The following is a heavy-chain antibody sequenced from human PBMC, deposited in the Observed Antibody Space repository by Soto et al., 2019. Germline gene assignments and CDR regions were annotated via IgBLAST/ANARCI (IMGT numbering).Heavy chain of an antibody. CDR1: GGTFSSYA. J-gene: IGHJ4*02. D-gene: IGHD4-17*01. V-gene: IGHV1-69*12. Sequence: QVQLVQSGAEVKKPGSSVKVSCKASGGTFSSYAISWVRQAPGQGLGWMGGLIPIFGTANYAQQFQGRVTRTADESESTAYTELSTLSSEDTAVYYCEREDYDDYRAYGGQGTVVTVSS. CDR3: EREDYDDYRAY. CDR2: LIPIFGTA.